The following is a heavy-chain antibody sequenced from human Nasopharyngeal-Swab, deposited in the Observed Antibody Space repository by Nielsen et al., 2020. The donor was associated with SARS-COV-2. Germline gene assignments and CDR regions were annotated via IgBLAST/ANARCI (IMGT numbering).Heavy chain of an antibody. CDR2: IYYSGST. D-gene: IGHD1-1*01. J-gene: IGHJ3*02. V-gene: IGHV4-59*08. Sequence: ETLSLTCTVSGGSISSYYWSWIRQPPGKGLEGIGYIYYSGSTNYNPSLKRRVTISVDTSKNRFSLRLNSVTAADTAVYYCARPATTAQSDAFDIWGQGTMVTVS. CDR1: GGSISSYY. CDR3: ARPATTAQSDAFDI.